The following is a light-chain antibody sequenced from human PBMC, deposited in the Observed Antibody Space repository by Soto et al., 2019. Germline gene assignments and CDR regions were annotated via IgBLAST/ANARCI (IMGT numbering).Light chain of an antibody. CDR2: DAS. J-gene: IGKJ1*01. CDR1: QSISSW. CDR3: QQYNRYPRT. Sequence: DIQMTQSPSTLSASVGDRVTITCRASQSISSWLAWYQQKPGKAPKVLIYDASSLKSGVPSRFSGSGSGTEFTLTISSLQPDDLATYYCQQYNRYPRTFGQGTKVDIK. V-gene: IGKV1-5*01.